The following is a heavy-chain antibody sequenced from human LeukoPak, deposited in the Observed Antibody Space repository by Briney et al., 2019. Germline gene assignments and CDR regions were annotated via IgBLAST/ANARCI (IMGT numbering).Heavy chain of an antibody. CDR3: ARDRPDYYGSGSHDAFDI. D-gene: IGHD3-10*01. Sequence: GGSLRLSCAASGFTFSSYSMNWVRQAPGKGLEWVSSISSSSSYIYYADSVKGRFTISRDNAKNSLYLQMNSLRAEDTAVYYCARDRPDYYGSGSHDAFDIWGQGTMVTVSS. CDR1: GFTFSSYS. J-gene: IGHJ3*02. CDR2: ISSSSSYI. V-gene: IGHV3-21*01.